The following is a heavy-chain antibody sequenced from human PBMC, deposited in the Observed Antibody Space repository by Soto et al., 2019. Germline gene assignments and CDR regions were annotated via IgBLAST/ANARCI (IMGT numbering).Heavy chain of an antibody. V-gene: IGHV4-34*01. CDR2: INHSGST. J-gene: IGHJ6*02. D-gene: IGHD3-9*01. Sequence: PSETLSLTCAVYGGSFSGYYWSWIRQPPGKGLEWIGEINHSGSTNYNPSLKSRVTISVDTSKNQFSLKLSSVTAEDTAVYYCARGRGSYDILTGAPRGYYYYYGMDVWGQGTTVTVSS. CDR3: ARGRGSYDILTGAPRGYYYYYGMDV. CDR1: GGSFSGYY.